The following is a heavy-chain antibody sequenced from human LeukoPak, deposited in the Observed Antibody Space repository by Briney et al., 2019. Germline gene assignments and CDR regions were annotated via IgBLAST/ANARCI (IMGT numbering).Heavy chain of an antibody. V-gene: IGHV3-23*01. CDR2: TSGSGGST. CDR3: AKAEYYYDSSGYGGFWFDP. D-gene: IGHD3-22*01. Sequence: PGGSLRLSCAASGFTFSSYAMSWVRQAPGKGLEWVSATSGSGGSTYYADSVKGRFTISRDNSKNTLYLQMNSLRAEDTAVYYCAKAEYYYDSSGYGGFWFDPWGQGTLVTVSS. J-gene: IGHJ5*02. CDR1: GFTFSSYA.